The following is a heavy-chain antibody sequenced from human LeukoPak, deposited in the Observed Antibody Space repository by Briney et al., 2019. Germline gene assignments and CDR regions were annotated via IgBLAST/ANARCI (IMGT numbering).Heavy chain of an antibody. J-gene: IGHJ3*02. V-gene: IGHV4-31*03. CDR3: ARDVLVTSSPDAFDI. CDR1: GVSIASRGFS. D-gene: IGHD2-21*02. Sequence: SQTLSLTCTVSGVSIASRGFSWTWIRQPAGKGLEWMGCISYSGDTYSKPSLKTRLTISVDASKNQFSLKLTSVTAADTAVYYCARDVLVTSSPDAFDIWGQGTMVTVYS. CDR2: ISYSGDT.